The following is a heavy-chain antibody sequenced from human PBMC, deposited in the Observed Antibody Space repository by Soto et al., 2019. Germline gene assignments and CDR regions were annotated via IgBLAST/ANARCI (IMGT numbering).Heavy chain of an antibody. CDR2: IKPDGSER. J-gene: IGHJ4*02. V-gene: IGHV3-7*01. D-gene: IGHD6-19*01. Sequence: EVQLLESGGGLVQPGGSLRLSCAASGFSLSRYWMSWVRQAPGKGLEWVAIIKPDGSERDYVDSVKGRFTSSRDNAKNSLFLQMDSLRVEDTAVYYCARDWKGSGWPADFWGQGTLVTVSS. CDR3: ARDWKGSGWPADF. CDR1: GFSLSRYW.